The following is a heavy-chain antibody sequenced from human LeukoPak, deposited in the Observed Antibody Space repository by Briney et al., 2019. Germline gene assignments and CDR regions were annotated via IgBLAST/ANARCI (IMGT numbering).Heavy chain of an antibody. Sequence: GGALRLSCAASGFTFNTYNMNWVRQAPGKGPEWVSTFSRSGPDTYYADSVKGRFTIFRDNSKNTLYLQMSSLRAEDTAVYYCAKGSLGSWYYFDYWGQGTLVTVSS. D-gene: IGHD6-13*01. CDR2: FSRSGPDT. CDR3: AKGSLGSWYYFDY. V-gene: IGHV3-23*01. CDR1: GFTFNTYN. J-gene: IGHJ4*02.